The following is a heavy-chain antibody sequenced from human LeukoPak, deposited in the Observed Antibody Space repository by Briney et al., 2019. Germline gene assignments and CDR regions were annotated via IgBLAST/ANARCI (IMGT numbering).Heavy chain of an antibody. J-gene: IGHJ6*03. CDR3: AKGGDIVYGYYNYYYYYYMGV. V-gene: IGHV3-23*01. D-gene: IGHD3-9*01. Sequence: GGSLRLSCAASGFTFRSYAMRWVRQAPGRGLDWVSAMIVLGRSRNYANYVKGRFTISRDNSKNTLYLQMNSLRAEYTAVYYCAKGGDIVYGYYNYYYYYYMGVWGKGTTVTVSS. CDR1: GFTFRSYA. CDR2: MIVLGRSR.